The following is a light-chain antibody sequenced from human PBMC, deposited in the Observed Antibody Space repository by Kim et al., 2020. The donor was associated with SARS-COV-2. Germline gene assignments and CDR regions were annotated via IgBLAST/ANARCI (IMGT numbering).Light chain of an antibody. Sequence: ETVLTQSPGTLSLSPGERATLSCRASESVSSNNLAWYQQKPGQAPRLLIYDASSRATGIPERFSGSGSGTDFTLTISRLEPEDFAVFYCQQYGRSWTFGQGTKVDIK. J-gene: IGKJ1*01. CDR1: ESVSSNN. CDR2: DAS. V-gene: IGKV3-20*01. CDR3: QQYGRSWT.